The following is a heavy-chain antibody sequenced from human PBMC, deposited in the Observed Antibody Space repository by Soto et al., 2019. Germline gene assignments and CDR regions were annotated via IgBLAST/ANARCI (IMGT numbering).Heavy chain of an antibody. V-gene: IGHV1-18*01. Sequence: QIQLVQSGAEVKKPGASVKVSCKTSGYPFSNHGITWVRQGPGQGLEWMGWISVYTGTTNYAQKFQGRVTMTTDTSARTAYMELRSLRSDDTAVYFCARETMLRGVNDYWGQGTRVIVSS. CDR3: ARETMLRGVNDY. CDR1: GYPFSNHG. D-gene: IGHD3-10*01. J-gene: IGHJ4*02. CDR2: ISVYTGTT.